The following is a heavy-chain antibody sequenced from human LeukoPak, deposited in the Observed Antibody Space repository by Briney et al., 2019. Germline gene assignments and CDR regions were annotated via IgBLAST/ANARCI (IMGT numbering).Heavy chain of an antibody. CDR3: ARVQYSSSWYMDY. J-gene: IGHJ4*02. CDR1: GGTFSSYA. CDR2: IIPILGIA. Sequence: ASVKVSCKASGGTFSSYAISWVRQAPGQGLEWMGRIIPILGIANYAQKFQGRVTITADKSTSTAYMELSSLRSEDTAVYYCARVQYSSSWYMDYWGQGTLVTVSS. V-gene: IGHV1-69*04. D-gene: IGHD6-13*01.